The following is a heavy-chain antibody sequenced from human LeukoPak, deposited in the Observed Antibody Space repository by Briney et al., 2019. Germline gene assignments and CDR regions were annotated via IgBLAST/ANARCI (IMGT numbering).Heavy chain of an antibody. CDR1: GFTFSSYW. Sequence: GGSLRLSCTISGFTFSSYWMHWVRQAPGKGVVWVSRINLEGSSTNYADSVKGRFTISRDNAKNTLYLQMNSLRAEDTALYYCARDPIGYSYIDNWGQGTLVTVSS. D-gene: IGHD5-18*01. CDR3: ARDPIGYSYIDN. CDR2: INLEGSST. V-gene: IGHV3-74*01. J-gene: IGHJ4*02.